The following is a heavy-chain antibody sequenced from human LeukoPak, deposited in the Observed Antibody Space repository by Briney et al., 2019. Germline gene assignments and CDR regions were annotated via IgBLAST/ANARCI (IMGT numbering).Heavy chain of an antibody. CDR3: ATKQWLAPPPDS. V-gene: IGHV3-74*01. CDR1: GFTFSKYW. Sequence: GGSLRLSCAASGFTFSKYWMLWVGQAPGKGLESVSRINTEGTVTTYADSVKGRFTVSRDNADNTMFLQMNSVRDEDTAVYYCATKQWLAPPPDSWGQGTPVTVSS. D-gene: IGHD6-19*01. CDR2: INTEGTVT. J-gene: IGHJ4*02.